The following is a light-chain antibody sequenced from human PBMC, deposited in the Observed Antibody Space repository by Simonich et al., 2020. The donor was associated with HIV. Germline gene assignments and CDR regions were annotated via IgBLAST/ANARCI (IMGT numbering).Light chain of an antibody. Sequence: QSVLTQPPSVSGAPGRRVTISCTGSSSNIGAGYDVHWYQQLPGTAPKLLTYGNSNRPSGVPDRFSGSKSGTSASLAITGLQAEDEADYYGQSYDSSLSGSGVFGGGTKLTVL. CDR2: GNS. CDR3: QSYDSSLSGSGV. CDR1: SSNIGAGYD. V-gene: IGLV1-40*01. J-gene: IGLJ3*02.